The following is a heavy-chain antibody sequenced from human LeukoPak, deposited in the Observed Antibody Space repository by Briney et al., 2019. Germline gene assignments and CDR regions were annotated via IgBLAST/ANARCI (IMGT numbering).Heavy chain of an antibody. D-gene: IGHD5-12*01. Sequence: PGGSLRLSCAASGFIFSIYWMSWVRQAPGKGLEWVANINQDGSQKYYVDSVKGRFTISRDNAKNTLYLQMNSLRVEDTAVYYCVREGRISGYDFDSWGQGTLVTVSS. CDR2: INQDGSQK. CDR3: VREGRISGYDFDS. J-gene: IGHJ4*02. CDR1: GFIFSIYW. V-gene: IGHV3-7*01.